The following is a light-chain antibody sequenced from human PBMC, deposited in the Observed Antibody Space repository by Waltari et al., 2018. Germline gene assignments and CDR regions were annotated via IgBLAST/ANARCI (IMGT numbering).Light chain of an antibody. Sequence: QSVLTQPPSVSAAPGQKVTISCSGSSANIGSNYVSWYQQLPGTAPKGLIYDGDNRPSGIPDRSSGSKSGTSATLGITGRQAGDEADYYCGSGDRGLSGEVFGTGTKVTVL. J-gene: IGLJ1*01. CDR1: SANIGSNY. CDR3: GSGDRGLSGEV. CDR2: DGD. V-gene: IGLV1-51*01.